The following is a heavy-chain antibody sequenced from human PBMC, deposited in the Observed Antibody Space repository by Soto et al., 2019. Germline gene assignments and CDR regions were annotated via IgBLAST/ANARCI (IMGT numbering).Heavy chain of an antibody. J-gene: IGHJ4*02. CDR2: VYDSGSP. D-gene: IGHD3-22*01. CDR1: GGSISSFY. V-gene: IGHV4-59*01. CDR3: ATASSSGSSGELDY. Sequence: SETLSLTCTVSGGSISSFYWSWIRQPPGKGLEWIGYVYDSGSPDYNPSLKSRVTMSVDRSKNQFSLKLTSVTAADTAVYYCATASSSGSSGELDYWGQGTLATVSS.